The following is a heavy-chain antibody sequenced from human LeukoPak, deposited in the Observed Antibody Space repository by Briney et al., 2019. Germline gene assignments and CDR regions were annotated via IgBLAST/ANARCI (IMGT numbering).Heavy chain of an antibody. J-gene: IGHJ4*02. V-gene: IGHV4-59*01. CDR3: ARWGYFDSSGYLVAEY. D-gene: IGHD3-22*01. CDR1: GDSISSYY. CDR2: IHYSGST. Sequence: RPSETLSLTCTVSGDSISSYYWNWIRQPPGKGLECIGWIHYSGSTDYNPSLKSRVTISLDRSKRQLSLNLRSVTAADTAVYYCARWGYFDSSGYLVAEYRGQGTLVTVSS.